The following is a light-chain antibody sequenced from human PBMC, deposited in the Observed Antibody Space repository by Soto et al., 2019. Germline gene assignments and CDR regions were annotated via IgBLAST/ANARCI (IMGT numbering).Light chain of an antibody. CDR2: LEGSGSY. Sequence: QSVLTQSSSASASLGSSVKLTCTLSSGHSSYIIAWHQQQPGKAPRYLMKLEGSGSYNKGSGVPDRFSGSSSGADRYLTISNLQFEDEADYYCGTWDSNTGRVFGGGTKLTVL. CDR1: SGHSSYI. J-gene: IGLJ3*02. CDR3: GTWDSNTGRV. V-gene: IGLV4-60*02.